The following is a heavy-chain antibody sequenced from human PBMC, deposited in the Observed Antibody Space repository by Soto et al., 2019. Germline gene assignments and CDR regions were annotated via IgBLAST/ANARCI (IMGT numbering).Heavy chain of an antibody. V-gene: IGHV1-69*06. Sequence: QVQLVQSGAEVKKPGSSVKVSCKASGGTFSSSAISWVRQAPGQGLEWMGGIIPIFGTANYAQKFQGRVTISADKSTSTAYMELSSLRSEDTAVYYCAGGYYAIGTGRDRYYYCCMDVWGQGTTVTVSS. CDR1: GGTFSSSA. J-gene: IGHJ6*02. D-gene: IGHD3-9*01. CDR3: AGGYYAIGTGRDRYYYCCMDV. CDR2: IIPIFGTA.